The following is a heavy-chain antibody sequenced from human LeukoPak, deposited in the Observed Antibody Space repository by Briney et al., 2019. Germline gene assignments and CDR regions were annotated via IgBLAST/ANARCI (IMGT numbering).Heavy chain of an antibody. J-gene: IGHJ4*02. CDR3: ARTELYSYDFDY. D-gene: IGHD5-18*01. CDR1: GYTFTSYD. Sequence: GASVKVSCKASGYTFTSYDINWVRQATGQGLEWMGWMNPNSGNTGYAQKFQGRVTMTRNTSISTAYMELSSLRSEDTAVYYCARTELYSYDFDYWGQGTLVTVSS. CDR2: MNPNSGNT. V-gene: IGHV1-8*01.